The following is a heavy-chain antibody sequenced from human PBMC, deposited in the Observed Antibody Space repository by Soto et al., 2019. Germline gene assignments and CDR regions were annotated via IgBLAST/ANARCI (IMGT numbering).Heavy chain of an antibody. V-gene: IGHV1-24*01. CDR2: FDPEDGET. J-gene: IGHJ4*02. D-gene: IGHD3-10*01. CDR3: ATGPRDGAVLRY. CDR1: GYTLTELS. Sequence: ASVKVSCKVSGYTLTELSMHWVRQAPGKGLEWMGGFDPEDGETIYAQKFQGRVTMTEDTSTDTAYMELSSLRSEDTAVYYCATGPRDGAVLRYWGRGSLVTVCS.